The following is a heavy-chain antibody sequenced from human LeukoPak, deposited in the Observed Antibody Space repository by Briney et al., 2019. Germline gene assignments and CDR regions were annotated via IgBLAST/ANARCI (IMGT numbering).Heavy chain of an antibody. CDR3: ARVWFGELLPPLVYFDY. Sequence: GASVKVSCKASGYTFISYGISWVRQAPGQGLEWMGWISAYNGNTNYAQKLQGRVTMTTDTSTSTAYMELRSLRSDDTAVYYCARVWFGELLPPLVYFDYWGQGTLVTVSS. CDR1: GYTFISYG. V-gene: IGHV1-18*01. J-gene: IGHJ4*02. D-gene: IGHD3-10*01. CDR2: ISAYNGNT.